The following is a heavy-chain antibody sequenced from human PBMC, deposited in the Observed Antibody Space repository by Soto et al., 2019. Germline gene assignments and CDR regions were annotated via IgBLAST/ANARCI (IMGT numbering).Heavy chain of an antibody. CDR3: TREGYYYDSSGYYLHAFDI. CDR2: IRSKAYGGTT. V-gene: IGHV3-49*03. Sequence: PGGSLRLSCTASGFTFGDYAMSWFRQAPGKGLEWVGFIRSKAYGGTTEYAASVKGRFTISRDDSKSIAYLQMNSLKTEDTAVYYCTREGYYYDSSGYYLHAFDIWGQGTMVTVSS. J-gene: IGHJ3*02. D-gene: IGHD3-22*01. CDR1: GFTFGDYA.